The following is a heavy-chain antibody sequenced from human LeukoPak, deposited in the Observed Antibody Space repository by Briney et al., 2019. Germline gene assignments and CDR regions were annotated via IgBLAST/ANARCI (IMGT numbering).Heavy chain of an antibody. D-gene: IGHD4-11*01. Sequence: ASVKVSCKTSGYTFTDYYIHWVRQAPGQGLEWMGGINPNSGETNSAQKFQGRVTMTGDSSISTAYMELSRVTSDDTAVYYCARDRDYSNTERGFDFWGQGTLATVSS. CDR2: INPNSGET. CDR3: ARDRDYSNTERGFDF. J-gene: IGHJ4*02. CDR1: GYTFTDYY. V-gene: IGHV1-2*02.